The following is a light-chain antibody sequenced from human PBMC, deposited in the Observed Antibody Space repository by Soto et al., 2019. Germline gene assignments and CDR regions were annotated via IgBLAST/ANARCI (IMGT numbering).Light chain of an antibody. CDR3: QQSYSTPYT. CDR1: QSISSY. J-gene: IGKJ5*01. V-gene: IGKV1-39*01. Sequence: DIQMTQSPSSLSASVGDRFTITCLASQSISSYLNWYQQKPGKAPKLLIYAASSLQSGVPSRFSGSGSGTDFTLTISSLQPEDFATNYCQQSYSTPYTFGQGTRLEIK. CDR2: AAS.